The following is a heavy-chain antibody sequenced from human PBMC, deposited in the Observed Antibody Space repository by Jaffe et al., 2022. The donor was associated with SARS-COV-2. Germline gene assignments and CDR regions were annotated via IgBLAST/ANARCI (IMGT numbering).Heavy chain of an antibody. CDR1: GGTFSSYT. V-gene: IGHV1-69*08. CDR3: ARDRGYDFWSGSLYYYYYGMDV. Sequence: QVQLVQSGAEVKKPGSSVKVSCKASGGTFSSYTISWVRQAPGQGLEWMGRIIPILGIANYAQKFQGRVTITADKSTSTAYMELSSLRSEDTAVYYCARDRGYDFWSGSLYYYYYGMDVWGQGTTVTVSS. D-gene: IGHD3-3*01. J-gene: IGHJ6*02. CDR2: IIPILGIA.